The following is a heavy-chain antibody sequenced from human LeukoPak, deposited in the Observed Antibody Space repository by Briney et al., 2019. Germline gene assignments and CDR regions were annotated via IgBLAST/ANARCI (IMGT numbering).Heavy chain of an antibody. Sequence: GGSLRLSCAASGFTFDEYAMHWVRQAPGKGLEWVSLISGDGSSTYYADSVKGRFTISRDNSKNSLYLQMNGMRIEDTALYYCTKDRYCSSSSCPTDHWGQGTLVTVSS. J-gene: IGHJ4*02. CDR2: ISGDGSST. D-gene: IGHD2-2*01. V-gene: IGHV3-43*02. CDR1: GFTFDEYA. CDR3: TKDRYCSSSSCPTDH.